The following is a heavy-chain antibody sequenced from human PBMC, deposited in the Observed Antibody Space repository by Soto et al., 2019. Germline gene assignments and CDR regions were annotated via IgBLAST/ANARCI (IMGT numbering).Heavy chain of an antibody. D-gene: IGHD5-12*01. CDR2: IKQDGSEK. CDR1: GFTFSSYW. CDR3: ARGVATGLYYYYYGMDV. J-gene: IGHJ6*02. V-gene: IGHV3-7*03. Sequence: EVQLVESGGGLVQPGGSLRLSCAASGFTFSSYWMSWVRQAPGKGLEWVANIKQDGSEKYYVDSVKGRFTISRDNAKNSLYLQMNSLRAEDTAVYYCARGVATGLYYYYYGMDVWGQETTVTVSS.